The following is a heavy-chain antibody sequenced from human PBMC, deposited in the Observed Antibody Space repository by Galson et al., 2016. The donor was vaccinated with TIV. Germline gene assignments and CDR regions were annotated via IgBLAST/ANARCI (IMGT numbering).Heavy chain of an antibody. Sequence: SLRLSCAASGFTFSDYAMSWVRQAPGRGLEWLSVISAKYDTAKYADSVKGRFTISRDNSKSTLYLQLDSLRADDTAIYYCAKDRITFIFRGAFDMWGQGTMVTVSS. D-gene: IGHD2/OR15-2a*01. CDR3: AKDRITFIFRGAFDM. V-gene: IGHV3-23*01. CDR1: GFTFSDYA. J-gene: IGHJ3*02. CDR2: ISAKYDTA.